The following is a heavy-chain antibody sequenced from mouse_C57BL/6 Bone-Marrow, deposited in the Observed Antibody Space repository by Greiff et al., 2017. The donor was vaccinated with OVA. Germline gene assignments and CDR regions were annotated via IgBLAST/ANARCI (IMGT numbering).Heavy chain of an antibody. Sequence: DVMLVESGEGLVKPGGSLKLSCAASGFTFSSYAMSWVRQTPEKRLEWVAYISSGGDYIYYADTVKGRFTISRDNARNTLYLQMSSLKSEDTAMYYCTRYDYDGPYAMDYWGQGTSVTVSS. V-gene: IGHV5-9-1*02. CDR3: TRYDYDGPYAMDY. CDR2: ISSGGDYI. CDR1: GFTFSSYA. D-gene: IGHD2-4*01. J-gene: IGHJ4*01.